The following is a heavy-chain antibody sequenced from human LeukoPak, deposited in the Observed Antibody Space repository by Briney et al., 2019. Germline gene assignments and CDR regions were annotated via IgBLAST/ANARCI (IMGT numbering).Heavy chain of an antibody. CDR3: ARVAIDFDY. Sequence: GGSLGLSCAASGFTFSNYWMHWVRQAPGKGLVWVSRINSDGSSTTYADSVKGRFTISRDNAKNTLYLQMNSLRAEDTALYYCARVAIDFDYWGQGTLVTVSS. J-gene: IGHJ4*02. CDR1: GFTFSNYW. V-gene: IGHV3-74*01. CDR2: INSDGSST.